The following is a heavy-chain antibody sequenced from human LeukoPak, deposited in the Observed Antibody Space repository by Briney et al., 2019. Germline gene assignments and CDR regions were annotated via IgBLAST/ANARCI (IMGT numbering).Heavy chain of an antibody. CDR1: YGSTSSYY. Sequence: PSETLSLTCSVSYGSTSSYYWSWIRHSPGKGLERLGYVYYSGSTNYNPSLKGRLTISLDTSRTQFSLELSSVTAADTAVYYCARNGRVGGSLGASDIWGQGTMVTVSS. CDR3: ARNGRVGGSLGASDI. D-gene: IGHD1-26*01. J-gene: IGHJ3*02. V-gene: IGHV4-59*01. CDR2: VYYSGST.